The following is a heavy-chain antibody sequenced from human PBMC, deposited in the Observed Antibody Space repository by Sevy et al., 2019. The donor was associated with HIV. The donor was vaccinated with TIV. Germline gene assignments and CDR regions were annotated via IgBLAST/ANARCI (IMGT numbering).Heavy chain of an antibody. CDR2: IYTSGNT. J-gene: IGHJ4*02. CDR3: ASGCGYSYSLNY. D-gene: IGHD2-2*03. CDR1: GDSVTNYY. V-gene: IGHV4-4*07. Sequence: SETLSLNCTGSGDSVTNYYWNWIRQPAGKGLEWIGRIYTSGNTNSGNTNYNPSLKSRVTMPVDTSKNRFSLKLTSVTAADTAVYYCASGCGYSYSLNYWGQGTVVTVSS.